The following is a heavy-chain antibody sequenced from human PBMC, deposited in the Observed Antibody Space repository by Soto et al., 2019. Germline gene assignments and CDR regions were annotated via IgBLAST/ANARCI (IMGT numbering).Heavy chain of an antibody. CDR2: ISSSSSTI. Sequence: EVQLVESGGGLVQPGGSLRLSCAASGFTFSSYSMNWVRQAPGKGLEWVSYISSSSSTIYYADSVKGRFTISRDNAKNSLYLQMNSLRDEDTAVYHCARCRSVVGYCSSTSCPPLFYYYYGMDVWGQGTTVTVSS. D-gene: IGHD2-2*01. J-gene: IGHJ6*02. V-gene: IGHV3-48*02. CDR3: ARCRSVVGYCSSTSCPPLFYYYYGMDV. CDR1: GFTFSSYS.